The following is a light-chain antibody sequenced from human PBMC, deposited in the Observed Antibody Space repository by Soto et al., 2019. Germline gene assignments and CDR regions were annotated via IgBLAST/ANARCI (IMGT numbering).Light chain of an antibody. J-gene: IGLJ1*01. V-gene: IGLV2-14*03. CDR1: RTDVADGYDY. CDR3: TSYKTSTPFSV. Sequence: QSVLTQPASVSGSPGQSIAISCTGVRTDVADGYDYVSWYQQHPGQAPQLIIYDVSNRPSGVSDRFSGSKSGNTASLTISGLQAEDEAEYYCTSYKTSTPFSVFGTGPKVTXL. CDR2: DVS.